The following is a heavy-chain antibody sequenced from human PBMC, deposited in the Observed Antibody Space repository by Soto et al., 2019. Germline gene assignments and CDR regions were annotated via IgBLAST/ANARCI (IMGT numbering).Heavy chain of an antibody. D-gene: IGHD2-2*02. CDR3: ARECEDLYYCSSTSCYSCKVSGMDV. J-gene: IGHJ6*02. CDR1: GGSISSYY. CDR2: IYTSGST. V-gene: IGHV4-4*07. Sequence: NPSETLSLTCTVSGGSISSYYWSWIQQPAGKGLEWIGRIYTSGSTNYNPSLKSRVTMSVDTSKNQFSLKLSSVTAADTAVYYCARECEDLYYCSSTSCYSCKVSGMDVWGQGTTVTGSS.